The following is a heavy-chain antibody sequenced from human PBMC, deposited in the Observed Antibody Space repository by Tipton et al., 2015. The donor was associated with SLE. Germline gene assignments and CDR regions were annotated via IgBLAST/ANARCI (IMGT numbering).Heavy chain of an antibody. CDR3: ARDIGWGTFDI. Sequence: SLRLSCTASGSTFSSYWMTWVRQATGKGPEWVANINQDGSEKNCVDPVKGRFTISRDNAKNSVDLQMNSLRAEDTAVCYCARDIGWGTFDIWGQGTMVTVSS. J-gene: IGHJ3*02. CDR2: INQDGSEK. CDR1: GSTFSSYW. D-gene: IGHD1-26*01. V-gene: IGHV3-7*01.